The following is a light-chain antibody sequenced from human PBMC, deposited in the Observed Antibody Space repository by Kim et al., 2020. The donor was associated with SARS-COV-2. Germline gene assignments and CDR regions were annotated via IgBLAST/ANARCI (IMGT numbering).Light chain of an antibody. V-gene: IGKV3-20*01. Sequence: EIELTQSPCTLSLSPGERATLSCRASQSVSSSYLAWYQQKPGQAPRLLIYGASSRATGIPDRFSGSGSVTDFTLTISRLEPEDFAVYYCQQYGTSPEWTFGQGTKVDIK. CDR3: QQYGTSPEWT. CDR2: GAS. CDR1: QSVSSSY. J-gene: IGKJ1*01.